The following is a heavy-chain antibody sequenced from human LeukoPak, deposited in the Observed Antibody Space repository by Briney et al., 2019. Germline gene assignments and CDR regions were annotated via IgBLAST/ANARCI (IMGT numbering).Heavy chain of an antibody. CDR1: GGSLSGAY. CDR2: INHSGRT. D-gene: IGHD3-3*01. CDR3: ARDPCTTINCPLRF. J-gene: IGHJ4*02. Sequence: SETLSLTRAVSGGSLSGAYCTRIRQSPGKGLEWIGEINHSGRTNYNPSLEGRVTISLDTSKGQFSLILSSVTAADTAVYYCARDPCTTINCPLRFWGQGTLVTVSS. V-gene: IGHV4-34*01.